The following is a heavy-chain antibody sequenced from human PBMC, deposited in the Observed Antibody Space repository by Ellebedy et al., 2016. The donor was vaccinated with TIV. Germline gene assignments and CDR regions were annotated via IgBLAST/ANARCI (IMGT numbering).Heavy chain of an antibody. D-gene: IGHD2-2*01. V-gene: IGHV4-34*01. J-gene: IGHJ6*03. Sequence: SETLFLTXAVYGGSFSGYYWSWIRQPPGKGLEWIGEINHSGSTNYNPSLKSRVTISVDTSKNQFSLKLSSVTAADTAVYYCARGQRVVVPAAIGRYYYYMDVWGKGTTVTVSS. CDR2: INHSGST. CDR3: ARGQRVVVPAAIGRYYYYMDV. CDR1: GGSFSGYY.